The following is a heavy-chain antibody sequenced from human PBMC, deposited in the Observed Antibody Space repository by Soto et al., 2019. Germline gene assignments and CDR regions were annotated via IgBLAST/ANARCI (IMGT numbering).Heavy chain of an antibody. CDR1: GFTVSGNY. Sequence: PGGSLRLSSAASGFTVSGNYLTWFRQAPGKGLTCVSVLYADGLAYYADSVKGRFTISTDNSQNSVFLQMNILRAEDTGLYYCARGLGREYHDNRGHFHLDYWGQGALVTVSS. CDR3: ARGLGREYHDNRGHFHLDY. CDR2: LYADGLA. D-gene: IGHD3-22*01. J-gene: IGHJ4*02. V-gene: IGHV3-53*01.